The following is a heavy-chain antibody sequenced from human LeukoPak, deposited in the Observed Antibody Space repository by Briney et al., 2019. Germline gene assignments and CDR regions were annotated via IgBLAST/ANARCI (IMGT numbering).Heavy chain of an antibody. J-gene: IGHJ4*02. D-gene: IGHD1-26*01. CDR2: ISGSGGST. V-gene: IGHV3-23*01. CDR1: GFTFSSYA. Sequence: GGSLTLSCAASGFTFSSYAMSWVRQAPGKGLDWVSTISGSGGSTYYADSVKGRFTISRDNSKNTLYLQMNSLRAEDTAVYYCAKGGGSKAYFDYWGQGTLVTVSS. CDR3: AKGGGSKAYFDY.